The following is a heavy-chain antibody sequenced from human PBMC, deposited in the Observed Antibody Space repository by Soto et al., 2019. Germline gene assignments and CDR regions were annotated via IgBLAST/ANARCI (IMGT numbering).Heavy chain of an antibody. J-gene: IGHJ4*02. D-gene: IGHD1-26*01. Sequence: SETLSLTXTVSGGSVSSGSYYWSWIRQPPGKGLEWIGYIYYSGSTNYNPSLKSRVTISVDTSKNQFSLKLSSVTAADTAVYYCARTMVGARAGYFDYWGRGTLVTVSS. CDR2: IYYSGST. V-gene: IGHV4-61*01. CDR3: ARTMVGARAGYFDY. CDR1: GGSVSSGSYY.